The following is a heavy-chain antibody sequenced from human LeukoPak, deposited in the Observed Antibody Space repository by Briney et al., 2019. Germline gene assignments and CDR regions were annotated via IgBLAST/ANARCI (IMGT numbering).Heavy chain of an antibody. CDR1: GGSISSYC. Sequence: PSKTLSLTCTVSGGSISSYCWSWIRQPPGKGLEWIGYIYYSGSTNYNPSLKSRVTISVDTSKNQFSLRLSSLTAADTAVYYCARQRITFGGVISIFDYWGQGTLVTVSS. J-gene: IGHJ4*02. V-gene: IGHV4-59*08. CDR3: ARQRITFGGVISIFDY. CDR2: IYYSGST. D-gene: IGHD3-16*02.